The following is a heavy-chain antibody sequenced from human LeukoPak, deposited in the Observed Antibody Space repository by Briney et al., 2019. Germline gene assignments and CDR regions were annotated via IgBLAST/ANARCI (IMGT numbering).Heavy chain of an antibody. D-gene: IGHD6-19*01. CDR3: ARGSGYSSGWYPGDFDY. J-gene: IGHJ4*02. Sequence: KPSETLSLTCAVYGGSFSGYYWSWIRQPPGKGLEWIGEINHSGSTNYNPSLKSRVTISVDTSKNQFSLKLGSVTAADTAVYYCARGSGYSSGWYPGDFDYWGQGTLVTVSS. CDR2: INHSGST. CDR1: GGSFSGYY. V-gene: IGHV4-34*01.